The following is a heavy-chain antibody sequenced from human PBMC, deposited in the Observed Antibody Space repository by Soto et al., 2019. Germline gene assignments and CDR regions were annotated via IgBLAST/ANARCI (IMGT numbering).Heavy chain of an antibody. V-gene: IGHV4-38-2*02. CDR1: NFSISSAYY. CDR3: ARDRLVTKPPAPYYLYYGADV. J-gene: IGHJ6*02. CDR2: VYHTGNT. Sequence: PSETLSLTCGVSNFSISSAYYWAWIRQPPGKGLEWIASVYHTGNTYFNPSLKSRVTISVDTSKNQFSLRLRSVTAADTAIYYCARDRLVTKPPAPYYLYYGADVWGQGTTVTVSS. D-gene: IGHD3-22*01.